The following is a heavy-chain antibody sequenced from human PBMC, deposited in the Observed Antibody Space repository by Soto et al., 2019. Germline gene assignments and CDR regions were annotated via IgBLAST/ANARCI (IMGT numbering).Heavy chain of an antibody. CDR3: AKDQGGGGSSSDY. Sequence: QVQLVESGGGVVQPGRSLRLSCAASGFSFSTYGMHWVRQAPGKGLEWVAVISYDGSNKNYGDSVKGRFTISRDNSKNTRYLQVSSLRADDTAMYYCAKDQGGGGSSSDYWGQGTLVTVSS. V-gene: IGHV3-30*18. D-gene: IGHD3-16*01. CDR1: GFSFSTYG. CDR2: ISYDGSNK. J-gene: IGHJ4*02.